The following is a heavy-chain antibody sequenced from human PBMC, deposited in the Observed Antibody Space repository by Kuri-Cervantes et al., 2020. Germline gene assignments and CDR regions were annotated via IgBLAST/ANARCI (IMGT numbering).Heavy chain of an antibody. V-gene: IGHV1-2*04. Sequence: ASVKVSCKVSGYTLTELSMHWVRQAPGQGLEWMGWINPNSGGTNYAQKFQGWVTMTRDTSISTAYMELSRLRSEDTAVYYCATSYMVQGVIIPPNFDYWGQGTLVTVSS. J-gene: IGHJ4*02. CDR1: GYTLTELS. CDR2: INPNSGGT. D-gene: IGHD3-10*01. CDR3: ATSYMVQGVIIPPNFDY.